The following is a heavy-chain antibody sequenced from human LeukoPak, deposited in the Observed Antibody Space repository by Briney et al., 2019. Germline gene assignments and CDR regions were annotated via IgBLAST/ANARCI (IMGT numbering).Heavy chain of an antibody. CDR1: GGSISSYY. D-gene: IGHD4-17*01. CDR3: ARANRRYGDYYSDY. V-gene: IGHV4-4*07. J-gene: IGHJ4*02. Sequence: PSETLSLTCTVSGGSISSYYWSWIRQPAGKGLEWIGRIYTSGSTNYNPSLKSRVTISVDTSKNQFSLKLSSVTAADTAVYYCARANRRYGDYYSDYWGQGTLVTVSS. CDR2: IYTSGST.